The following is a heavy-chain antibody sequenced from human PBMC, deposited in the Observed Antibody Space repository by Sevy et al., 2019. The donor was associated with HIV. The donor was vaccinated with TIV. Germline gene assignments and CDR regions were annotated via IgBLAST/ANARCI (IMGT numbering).Heavy chain of an antibody. CDR3: ARAGGTTDWGVDV. D-gene: IGHD1-1*01. Sequence: SETLSLTCTVSGGSISSYYWTWIRQSPGKGLECIGYLYYNGRTIYNPSLTSRVTISVDTSKNQFSLGLSSVTAADTAVYFCARAGGTTDWGVDVWGQGTTVTVSS. J-gene: IGHJ6*02. CDR1: GGSISSYY. V-gene: IGHV4-59*01. CDR2: LYYNGRT.